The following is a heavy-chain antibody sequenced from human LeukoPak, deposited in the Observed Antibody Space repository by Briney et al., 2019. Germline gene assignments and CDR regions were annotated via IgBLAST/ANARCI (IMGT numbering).Heavy chain of an antibody. Sequence: GGSLRLSCAASGFTFSNYAMTWVRQAPGKGLEWVSAIISGSGGSTYYADSVRGRFTISRDNSKNTLYLQMNSLRAEDTAVYYCAKGGGAAHYYMDVWGKGTTVTVSS. V-gene: IGHV3-23*01. CDR1: GFTFSNYA. D-gene: IGHD3-16*01. CDR2: IISGSGGST. CDR3: AKGGGAAHYYMDV. J-gene: IGHJ6*03.